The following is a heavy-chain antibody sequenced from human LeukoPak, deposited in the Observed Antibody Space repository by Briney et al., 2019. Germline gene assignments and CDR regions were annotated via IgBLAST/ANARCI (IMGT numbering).Heavy chain of an antibody. V-gene: IGHV3-33*01. CDR3: ARLGSSWSFDY. Sequence: GGSPRLSCAASGFTFSSFGIYWVRQAPGKGLEWVAVIWYDGSNKYYADSVKGRFTISRDNSQSTLYLQMNSLRAEDTAVYYCARLGSSWSFDYWGQGTLVTVSS. J-gene: IGHJ4*02. CDR2: IWYDGSNK. CDR1: GFTFSSFG. D-gene: IGHD6-13*01.